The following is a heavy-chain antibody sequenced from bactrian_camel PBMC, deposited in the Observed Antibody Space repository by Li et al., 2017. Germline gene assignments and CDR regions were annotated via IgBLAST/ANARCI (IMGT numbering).Heavy chain of an antibody. J-gene: IGHJ4*01. CDR2: IYSMGGKT. CDR1: GHSYYTHC. D-gene: IGHD3*01. Sequence: VQLVESGGGSVQAGGPLRLSCTASGHSYYTHCMAWFRQAPGAGREGVAAIYSMGGKTYYTDSVEGRFTISQDNAKETVYLQMNSLKPEDTAMYFCAGGRYAYYSGSSWWKAELYGYWGQGTQVTVS. V-gene: IGHV3S40*01. CDR3: AGGRYAYYSGSSWWKAELYGY.